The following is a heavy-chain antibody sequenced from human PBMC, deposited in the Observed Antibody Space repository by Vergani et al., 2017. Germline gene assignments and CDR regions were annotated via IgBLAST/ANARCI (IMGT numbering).Heavy chain of an antibody. V-gene: IGHV3-30*02. CDR2: IQFDGSNQ. CDR1: GFTLSNYD. J-gene: IGHJ4*02. CDR3: AKHFRGWGIDY. Sequence: QVQLVESGRGVVQRGGSLRLSCATSGFTLSNYDMQWIRQGPGKGLEFVAFIQFDGSNQYYADSVKGRFTLSRDFSKNTLYLQMNSLRTDDTATYYCAKHFRGWGIDYWGQGSKVIVSS. D-gene: IGHD3-16*01.